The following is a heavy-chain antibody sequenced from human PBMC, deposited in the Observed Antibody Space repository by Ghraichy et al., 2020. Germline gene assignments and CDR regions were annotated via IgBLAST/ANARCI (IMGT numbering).Heavy chain of an antibody. D-gene: IGHD6-19*01. Sequence: GESLNISCAASGFTFSSYAMSWVRQAPGKGLEWVSAISGSGLSTYYADSVKDRFTISRDSSKNTLYLQMNNLRAEDTALYYCAKVGSSGWSNWFDPWGQGTLVTVSS. J-gene: IGHJ5*02. V-gene: IGHV3-23*01. CDR1: GFTFSSYA. CDR3: AKVGSSGWSNWFDP. CDR2: ISGSGLST.